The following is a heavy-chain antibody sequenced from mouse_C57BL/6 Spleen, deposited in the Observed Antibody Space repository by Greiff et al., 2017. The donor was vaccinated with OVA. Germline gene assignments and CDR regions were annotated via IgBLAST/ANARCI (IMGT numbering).Heavy chain of an antibody. CDR3: ARSTTVVENWYFDG. CDR1: GYTFTSYG. Sequence: QVQLQQSGAELARPGASVKLSCKASGYTFTSYGISWVKQRTGQGLEWIGEIYPRSGNTYYNEKFKGKATLTADKSSSTAYMELRSLTSEDSAVYFCARSTTVVENWYFDGWGTGTTVTVSS. D-gene: IGHD1-1*01. J-gene: IGHJ1*03. CDR2: IYPRSGNT. V-gene: IGHV1-81*01.